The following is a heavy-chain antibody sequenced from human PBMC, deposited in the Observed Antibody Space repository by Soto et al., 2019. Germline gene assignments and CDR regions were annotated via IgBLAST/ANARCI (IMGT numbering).Heavy chain of an antibody. CDR2: INPNSGGT. Sequence: ASVKVSCKASGYTFTAYYMDCVRQAPGQRLKWMGWINPNSGGTNYAQKFQGRVTMTGDTSIDTAYMELSRLRSDDTAVYYCARRYCSGGGRFNVGYSGQRTQVTVSS. D-gene: IGHD2-15*01. CDR3: ARRYCSGGGRFNVGY. CDR1: GYTFTAYY. J-gene: IGHJ4*02. V-gene: IGHV1-2*02.